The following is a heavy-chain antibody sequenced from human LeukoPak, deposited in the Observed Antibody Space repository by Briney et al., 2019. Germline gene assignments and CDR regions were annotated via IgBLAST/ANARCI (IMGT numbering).Heavy chain of an antibody. V-gene: IGHV4-59*12. CDR3: ASRRITISGYYYYMDV. J-gene: IGHJ6*03. Sequence: SETLSLTCTVSGGSISSYYWSWIRQPPGKGLEWIGYIYYSGSTNYNPSLKSRVTMSVDTSKNQFSLKLSSVTAADTAVYYCASRRITISGYYYYMDVWGKGTTVTVSS. CDR1: GGSISSYY. CDR2: IYYSGST. D-gene: IGHD3-3*01.